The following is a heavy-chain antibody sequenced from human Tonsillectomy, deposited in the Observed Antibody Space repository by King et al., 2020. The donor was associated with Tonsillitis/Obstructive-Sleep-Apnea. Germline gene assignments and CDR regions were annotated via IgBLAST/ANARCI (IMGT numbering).Heavy chain of an antibody. CDR3: ASLGVLTAADVFDI. Sequence: VQLVEPGGGLIQPGGSLRLSCAASGFTVSDYYMSWVRQAPGKGLDWVSVIYSGGSTYYADSVKGRFTISRDSSKNTLYLQMNSLRADDTAVYYCASLGVLTAADVFDIWGQGTMVTVSS. V-gene: IGHV3-53*01. CDR1: GFTVSDYY. CDR2: IYSGGST. D-gene: IGHD2-21*02. J-gene: IGHJ3*02.